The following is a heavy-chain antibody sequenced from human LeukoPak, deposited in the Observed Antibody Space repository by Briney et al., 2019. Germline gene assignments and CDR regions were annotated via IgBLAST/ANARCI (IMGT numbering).Heavy chain of an antibody. J-gene: IGHJ3*02. V-gene: IGHV1-2*02. CDR2: INPNSGGT. Sequence: ASVWVSSKASGYTFTGYYMHWVRQAPGQGLEWMGWINPNSGGTNYAQKFEGRVTMTRDTCIHTAYMELSRLRSDDTAVYYCARVTGYYYESSGYYHHAFDIWGQGTMV. CDR3: ARVTGYYYESSGYYHHAFDI. CDR1: GYTFTGYY. D-gene: IGHD3-22*01.